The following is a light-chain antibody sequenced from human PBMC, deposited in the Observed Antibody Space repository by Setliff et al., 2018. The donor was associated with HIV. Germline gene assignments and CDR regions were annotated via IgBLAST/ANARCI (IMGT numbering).Light chain of an antibody. Sequence: SVLTQPPSASGTPGQRVTISCSGSNSNIETNYVYWYQQLPGTAPKLLIYRNDQRPSGVPDRFSGSKSGASASLAISGLRSEDEADYYCAAWDDSLSGFYVFGTGTKVTVL. CDR2: RND. CDR1: NSNIETNY. J-gene: IGLJ1*01. CDR3: AAWDDSLSGFYV. V-gene: IGLV1-47*01.